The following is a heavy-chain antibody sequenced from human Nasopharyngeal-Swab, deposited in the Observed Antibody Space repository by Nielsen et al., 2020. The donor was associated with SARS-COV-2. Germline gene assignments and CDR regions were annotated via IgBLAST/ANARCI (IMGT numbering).Heavy chain of an antibody. CDR2: IYYSGST. Sequence: SETLSLTCTVSGGSISSYYWCWIRHPPGPGLEWIGYIYYSGSTNYNSSLKNQVTISVDTSKTQFSLKLNSVTAADTAVYYCARGAGRSSGLSTTYYFDYWGQGTLVTVSS. D-gene: IGHD6-19*01. CDR1: GGSISSYY. CDR3: ARGAGRSSGLSTTYYFDY. J-gene: IGHJ4*02. V-gene: IGHV4-59*01.